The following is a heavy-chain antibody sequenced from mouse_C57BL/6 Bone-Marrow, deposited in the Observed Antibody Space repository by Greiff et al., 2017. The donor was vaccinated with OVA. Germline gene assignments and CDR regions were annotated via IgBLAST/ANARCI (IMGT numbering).Heavy chain of an antibody. V-gene: IGHV1-81*01. CDR3: ANVTDYYAMDY. Sequence: QVHVKQSGAELARPGASVKLSCKASGYTFTSYGISWVKQRTGQGLEWIGEIYPRSGNTYYNEKFKGKATLTADKSSSTAYMELRSLPSEDSAVYFCANVTDYYAMDYWGQGTSVTVSS. CDR1: GYTFTSYG. D-gene: IGHD2-12*01. J-gene: IGHJ4*01. CDR2: IYPRSGNT.